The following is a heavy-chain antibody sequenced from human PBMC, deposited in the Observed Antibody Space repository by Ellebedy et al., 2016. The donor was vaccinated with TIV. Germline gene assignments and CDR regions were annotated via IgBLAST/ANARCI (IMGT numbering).Heavy chain of an antibody. CDR2: ISPDSCGT. Sequence: ASVKVSCKASGYSFTGYYLHWVRQAPGQGLEWMGWISPDSCGTKYAQKFEGRVTMTRDTSINTAYMELSRMRYDDTAVYYCARVRGSIVLDYWGQGTVVTVSS. D-gene: IGHD3-10*01. J-gene: IGHJ4*02. CDR3: ARVRGSIVLDY. V-gene: IGHV1-2*02. CDR1: GYSFTGYY.